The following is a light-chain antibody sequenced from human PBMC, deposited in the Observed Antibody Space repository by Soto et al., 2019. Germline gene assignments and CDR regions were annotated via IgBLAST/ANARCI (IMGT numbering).Light chain of an antibody. V-gene: IGLV2-8*01. CDR2: EVT. CDR3: SSYAGNHIFVI. CDR1: SSDVGTYDY. Sequence: QSVLTQPPSASGSPGQSVTISCTGTSSDVGTYDYVSWYQQHPGKAPKLMIYEVTKRPSGVPDRFSGSKSGNTASLTVSGLQSEDEADYYCSSYAGNHIFVIFGGVTKLPVL. J-gene: IGLJ2*01.